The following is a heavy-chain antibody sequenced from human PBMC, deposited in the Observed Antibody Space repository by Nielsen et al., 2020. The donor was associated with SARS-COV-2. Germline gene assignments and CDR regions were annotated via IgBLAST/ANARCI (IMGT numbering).Heavy chain of an antibody. CDR2: INPNSGGT. CDR3: ARVGSGVVPGPLGIGMWYSYYYMDV. Sequence: ASVKVSCKASGYTFTGYYMHWVRQAPGQGLGWMGRINPNSGGTNYAQKFQGRVTMTADASTRTVYMDLRRLRSDDTAVYYCARVGSGVVPGPLGIGMWYSYYYMDVWGKGTTVT. CDR1: GYTFTGYY. D-gene: IGHD2-2*01. J-gene: IGHJ6*03. V-gene: IGHV1-2*06.